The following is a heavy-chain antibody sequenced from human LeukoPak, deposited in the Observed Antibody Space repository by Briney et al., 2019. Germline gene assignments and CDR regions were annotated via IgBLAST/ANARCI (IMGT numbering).Heavy chain of an antibody. V-gene: IGHV3-30-3*01. CDR1: GFTISGYA. J-gene: IGHJ4*02. CDR3: ARGYYYDSSGYAPYCFDY. D-gene: IGHD3-22*01. Sequence: GRSLRLSCAASGFTISGYAMHWVRQAPGKGLEWVALISYDGSDEYYADSVKGRFTISRDNSKNTLYLQMNSLRDEDTAVYYCARGYYYDSSGYAPYCFDYSGQGTLVTVSS. CDR2: ISYDGSDE.